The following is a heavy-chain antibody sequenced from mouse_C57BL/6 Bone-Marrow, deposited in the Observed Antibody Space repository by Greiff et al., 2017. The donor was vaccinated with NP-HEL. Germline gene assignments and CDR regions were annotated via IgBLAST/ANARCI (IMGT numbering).Heavy chain of an antibody. Sequence: EVHLVESGGDLVKPGGSLKLSCAASGFTFSSYGMSWVRQTPDKRLEWVATISSGGSYTYYPDSVKGRFTISRDNAKNTLYLQRSSLKSEDTAMYYCARHASWEVDYWGQGTTLTVSS. J-gene: IGHJ2*01. CDR2: ISSGGSYT. D-gene: IGHD4-1*01. V-gene: IGHV5-6*01. CDR1: GFTFSSYG. CDR3: ARHASWEVDY.